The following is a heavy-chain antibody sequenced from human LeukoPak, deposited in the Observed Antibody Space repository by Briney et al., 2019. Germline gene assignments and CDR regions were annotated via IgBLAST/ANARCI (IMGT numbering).Heavy chain of an antibody. CDR1: GDSISSSY. CDR2: IYYTGST. CDR3: ASGSGAGAFDI. Sequence: PSETLSLTCTVSGDSISSSYWSWSWIRQPPGKGLEWVGSIYYTGSTEKNPSLKSRVSISLETSKNQFSLRLSSVTAADTAVYYCASGSGAGAFDIWGQGTMVTVSS. D-gene: IGHD2-15*01. J-gene: IGHJ3*02. V-gene: IGHV4-59*12.